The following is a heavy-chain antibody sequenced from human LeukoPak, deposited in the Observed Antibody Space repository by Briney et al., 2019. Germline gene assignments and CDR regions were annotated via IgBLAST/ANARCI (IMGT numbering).Heavy chain of an antibody. CDR1: GFTFSSYA. Sequence: GGSLRLSCAASGFTFSSYAMSWVRQAPGKGLEWVSAISGSGGSTYYADSVKGRFTISRDNSKNTLYLQMNSLRAENTAVYYCAKDISGGSCFDYWGQGTLVTVSS. CDR3: AKDISGGSCFDY. D-gene: IGHD2-15*01. CDR2: ISGSGGST. V-gene: IGHV3-23*01. J-gene: IGHJ4*02.